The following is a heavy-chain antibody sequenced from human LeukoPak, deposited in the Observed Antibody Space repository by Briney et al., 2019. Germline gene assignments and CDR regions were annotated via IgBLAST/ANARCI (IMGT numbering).Heavy chain of an antibody. CDR2: IYNGDRT. Sequence: PGGSLRLSCAASGFTVSSNYMTWVRQAPGKGLEWVSVIYNGDRTYYADSVKGRFTISRDNSKNTLYLQMNSLRAEDSAVYYCARDLDYDDYYYYGMDVWGQGTTVTVSS. CDR3: ARDLDYDDYYYYGMDV. V-gene: IGHV3-66*01. J-gene: IGHJ6*02. D-gene: IGHD3-3*01. CDR1: GFTVSSNY.